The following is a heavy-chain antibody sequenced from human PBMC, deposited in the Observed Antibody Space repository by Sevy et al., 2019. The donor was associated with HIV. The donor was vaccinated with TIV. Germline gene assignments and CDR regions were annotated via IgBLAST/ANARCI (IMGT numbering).Heavy chain of an antibody. CDR1: GGSISSSSYD. Sequence: SENLSLTCTVSGGSISSSSYDWGWIRQPPGKGLEWIGSMYTSGNNYYNPSLKSRLTIFVDTSKNQISLKLTSVTAADTAVYYCARQGGIVDRAFDYWGQGTLVTVSS. CDR3: ARQGGIVDRAFDY. CDR2: MYTSGNN. J-gene: IGHJ4*02. V-gene: IGHV4-39*01. D-gene: IGHD2-21*01.